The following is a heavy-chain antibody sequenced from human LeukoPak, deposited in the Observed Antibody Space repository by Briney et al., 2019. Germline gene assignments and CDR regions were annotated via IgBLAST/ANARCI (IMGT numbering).Heavy chain of an antibody. Sequence: PGGSLRLSCAASGFTFSSYSMNWVRQAPGKGLEWVSYISGSGSSIYYADSVKGRFTISRDNAKNSLYLQMNSLRGEDTAVYYCARDMGYCSSSNCYTYYLDYWGQETLVTVSS. V-gene: IGHV3-48*04. CDR1: GFTFSSYS. J-gene: IGHJ4*02. D-gene: IGHD2-2*01. CDR2: ISGSGSSI. CDR3: ARDMGYCSSSNCYTYYLDY.